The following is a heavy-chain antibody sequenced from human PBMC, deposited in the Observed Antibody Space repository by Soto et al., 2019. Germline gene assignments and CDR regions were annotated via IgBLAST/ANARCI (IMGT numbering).Heavy chain of an antibody. V-gene: IGHV4-34*01. CDR2: INHSGST. D-gene: IGHD3-22*01. J-gene: IGHJ4*02. CDR1: GGSFSGYY. Sequence: SETLSLTCAVYGGSFSGYYWSWIRQPPGKGLEWIGEINHSGSTNYNPSLKSRVTISVDTSENQFSLKLSSVTAADTAVYYCARGRRITMIVVVITTYFDYWGQGTLVTVSS. CDR3: ARGRRITMIVVVITTYFDY.